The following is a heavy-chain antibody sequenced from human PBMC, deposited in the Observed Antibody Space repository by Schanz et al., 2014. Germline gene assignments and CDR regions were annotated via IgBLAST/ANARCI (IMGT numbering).Heavy chain of an antibody. D-gene: IGHD3-16*01. V-gene: IGHV4-39*01. CDR1: GGSISSGESY. CDR2: VYFSGTT. Sequence: QLQLQESGPGLVKPSETLSLTCTVSGGSISSGESYWGWIRQSPEEGLQYMGSVYFSGTTAYSPPLKGRVTISVDTPKNQFSLMLTSVTAADTAVYFCARHGGYYDVLNSFDIWGQGTLVTVSS. CDR3: ARHGGYYDVLNSFDI. J-gene: IGHJ5*02.